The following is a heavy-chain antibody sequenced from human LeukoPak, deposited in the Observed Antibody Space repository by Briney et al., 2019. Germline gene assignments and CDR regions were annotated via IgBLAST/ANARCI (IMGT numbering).Heavy chain of an antibody. CDR3: ARLRETYYYDSSGYYYFDYYFDY. CDR2: IYSGGST. CDR1: GFTVSSNY. J-gene: IGHJ4*02. Sequence: PGGSLRLSCAASGFTVSSNYMSWVRQAPGKGLEWVSVIYSGGSTYYADSVKGRFTISRDNSKNTLYLQMNSLRAEDTAVYYCARLRETYYYDSSGYYYFDYYFDYWGQGTLVTVSS. D-gene: IGHD3-22*01. V-gene: IGHV3-53*01.